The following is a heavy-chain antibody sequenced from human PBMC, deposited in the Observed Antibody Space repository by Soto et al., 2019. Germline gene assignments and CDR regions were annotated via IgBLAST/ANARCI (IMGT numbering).Heavy chain of an antibody. J-gene: IGHJ4*02. CDR1: GGPLSDYN. D-gene: IGHD2-15*01. V-gene: IGHV4-34*01. Sequence: QVQLQQWGAGLLKPSETLSLTCGVSGGPLSDYNWSWIRQAPGAGLAWIGEIGPSGATNYNPSLRSRVTISQDMSKSQFSLRLTSVTAADTAVYHCARNGGGSLYAFDYLGQGALITVSS. CDR3: ARNGGGSLYAFDY. CDR2: IGPSGAT.